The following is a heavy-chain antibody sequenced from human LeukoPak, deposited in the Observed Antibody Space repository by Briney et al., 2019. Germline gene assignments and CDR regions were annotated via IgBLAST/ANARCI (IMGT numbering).Heavy chain of an antibody. Sequence: SETLSLTCTVSGGSISSHYWSWIRQPPGKGLEWIGYVFYSGSTNYNPSLKSRVSISVDTSKKQLSLKLSSVTAADTAVYYCARVVPKQQLVDAFDIWGQGSMVTVSS. J-gene: IGHJ3*02. CDR2: VFYSGST. CDR3: ARVVPKQQLVDAFDI. D-gene: IGHD6-13*01. V-gene: IGHV4-59*11. CDR1: GGSISSHY.